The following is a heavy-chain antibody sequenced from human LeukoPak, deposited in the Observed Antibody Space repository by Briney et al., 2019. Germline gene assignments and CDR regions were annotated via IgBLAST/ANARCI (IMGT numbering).Heavy chain of an antibody. CDR2: LYSGGSI. D-gene: IGHD6-13*01. J-gene: IGHJ4*02. CDR1: GFTVSSSY. V-gene: IGHV3-66*01. Sequence: GGSLRLSRAGSGFTVSSSYMSWVRQAPGKGLEWVSVLYSGGSIFYADSVKGRFTISRDISKNMLYLQMNSLRADDTAVYYCARGAISGWYEDWGQGTLVTVSS. CDR3: ARGAISGWYED.